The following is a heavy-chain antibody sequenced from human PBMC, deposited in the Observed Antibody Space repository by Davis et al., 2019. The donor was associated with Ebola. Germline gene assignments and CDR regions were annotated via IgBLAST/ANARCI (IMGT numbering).Heavy chain of an antibody. CDR2: ISAYNGNT. V-gene: IGHV1-18*01. Sequence: ASVKVSCKASGYSFTSYGISWVRQAPGQGLEWMGWISAYNGNTNYAQKLQGRVTMTTDKSTSTAYMELSSLRSEDTAVYYCARTVEMATILYYYYGMDVWGQGTTVTVSS. J-gene: IGHJ6*02. CDR1: GYSFTSYG. D-gene: IGHD5-24*01. CDR3: ARTVEMATILYYYYGMDV.